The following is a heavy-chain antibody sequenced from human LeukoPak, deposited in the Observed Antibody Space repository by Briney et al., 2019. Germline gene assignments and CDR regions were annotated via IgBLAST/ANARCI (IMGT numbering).Heavy chain of an antibody. V-gene: IGHV1-2*06. Sequence: ASVKVSCKASGYTFTGYYTHWVRQAPGQGLEWMGRINPNSGGTNYAQKFQGRVTMTRDTSISTAYMELSRLRSDDTAVYYCARSLCMPYYDSSHWGQGTLVTVSS. CDR3: ARSLCMPYYDSSH. J-gene: IGHJ4*02. CDR1: GYTFTGYY. D-gene: IGHD3-22*01. CDR2: INPNSGGT.